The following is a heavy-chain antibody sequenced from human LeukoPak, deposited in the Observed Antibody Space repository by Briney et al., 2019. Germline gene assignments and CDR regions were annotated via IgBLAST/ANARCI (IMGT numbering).Heavy chain of an antibody. CDR1: GFTFNTYI. Sequence: PGRSLRLSCAASGFTFNTYIMHWVRQAPGKGLEWVALIWFGGGSIYYADSVKGRFTISRDDSKNTLYLQMNSLRAEDTAMYYCATDKTGEPLDYWGQGTLVNVSS. V-gene: IGHV3-33*01. J-gene: IGHJ4*02. D-gene: IGHD7-27*01. CDR3: ATDKTGEPLDY. CDR2: IWFGGGSI.